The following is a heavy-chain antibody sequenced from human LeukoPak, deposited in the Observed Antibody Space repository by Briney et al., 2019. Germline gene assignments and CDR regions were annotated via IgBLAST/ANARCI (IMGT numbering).Heavy chain of an antibody. V-gene: IGHV3-49*04. CDR2: IRTKAYGGTT. Sequence: GGSLRLSRTASGFTFGDYAMSWVRQAPGKGLEWIGFIRTKAYGGTTEYAASVKGRFTISRDDSKSIAYLQMNSLKTEDTAVYYCTRGGPGDYWGQGTLVTVSS. D-gene: IGHD3-10*01. J-gene: IGHJ4*02. CDR1: GFTFGDYA. CDR3: TRGGPGDY.